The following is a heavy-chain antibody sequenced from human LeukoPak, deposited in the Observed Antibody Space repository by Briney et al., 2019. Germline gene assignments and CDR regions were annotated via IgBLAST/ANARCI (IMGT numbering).Heavy chain of an antibody. CDR3: AKDGGVVPAAPLAYYGMDV. Sequence: GGSLRLSCAASGFTVSSNYMSWVRQAPGKGLEWVAVISYDGSKKYYADSVKGRFTISRDNSKNTLYLQMNSLRAEDTAVYYCAKDGGVVPAAPLAYYGMDVWGQGTTVAVSS. V-gene: IGHV3-30*18. J-gene: IGHJ6*02. D-gene: IGHD2-2*01. CDR2: ISYDGSKK. CDR1: GFTVSSNY.